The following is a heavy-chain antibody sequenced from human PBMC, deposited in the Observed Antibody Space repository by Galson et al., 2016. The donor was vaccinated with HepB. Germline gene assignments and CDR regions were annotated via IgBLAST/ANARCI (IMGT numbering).Heavy chain of an antibody. CDR1: GFIFSDYG. V-gene: IGHV3-30*18. CDR2: VSSNGNNK. J-gene: IGHJ4*02. Sequence: SLRLSCATSGFIFSDYGMHWVRQAPGKGLEWVAVVSSNGNNKYYAESLRGRFTISRDNSKNTLSLEIVGLRPEDTAVYYCAKDGTHYNGAYFAYWGQGTVITVSS. CDR3: AKDGTHYNGAYFAY. D-gene: IGHD2-8*01.